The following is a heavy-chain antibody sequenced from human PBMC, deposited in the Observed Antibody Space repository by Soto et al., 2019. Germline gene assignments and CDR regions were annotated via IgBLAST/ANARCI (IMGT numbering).Heavy chain of an antibody. J-gene: IGHJ4*02. Sequence: SETLSLTCTVSGCSISSYYWSWIRQPPGKGLEWIGYIYYSGSTSYNPSLKSRVTISADTSKNQFSLKLSSVTAADTAVYYCARHGVGDILTGEPYSWGQGTLVTVSS. CDR3: ARHGVGDILTGEPYS. D-gene: IGHD3-9*01. V-gene: IGHV4-59*01. CDR1: GCSISSYY. CDR2: IYYSGST.